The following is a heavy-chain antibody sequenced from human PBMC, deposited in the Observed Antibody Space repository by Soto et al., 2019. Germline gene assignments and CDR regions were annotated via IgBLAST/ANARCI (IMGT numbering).Heavy chain of an antibody. CDR3: AKKPPSSIQGWAFGMDV. CDR2: TFTGGST. D-gene: IGHD1-26*01. Sequence: EVQLVETGGGLIQPGGSLRLSCLASGFSVTTNYIIWVRQPRGKGLEWVSTTFTGGSTHYADSVKGRFSISRDNSKNTVYLQMNNLRVEDTAVYYCAKKPPSSIQGWAFGMDVWGQGTTVSVSS. V-gene: IGHV3-53*02. J-gene: IGHJ6*02. CDR1: GFSVTTNY.